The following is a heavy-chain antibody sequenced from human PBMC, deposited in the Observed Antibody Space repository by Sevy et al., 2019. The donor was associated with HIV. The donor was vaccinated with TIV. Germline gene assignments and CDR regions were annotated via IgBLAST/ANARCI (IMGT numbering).Heavy chain of an antibody. CDR3: ARGARLSDSSGYYYVAFDI. D-gene: IGHD3-22*01. J-gene: IGHJ3*02. V-gene: IGHV4-31*03. CDR2: IYYSGST. CDR1: GGSISSGGYY. Sequence: SETLSLTCTVSGGSISSGGYYWSWIRQHPGKGLEWIGYIYYSGSTYYNPSLKSRVTISVDTSKNQFSLKLSSVTAADTAVYYCARGARLSDSSGYYYVAFDIWGQGTMVTVSS.